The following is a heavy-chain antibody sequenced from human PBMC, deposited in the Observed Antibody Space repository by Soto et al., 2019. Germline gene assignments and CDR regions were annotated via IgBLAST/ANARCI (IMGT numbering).Heavy chain of an antibody. D-gene: IGHD6-13*01. CDR1: GYTFTSYG. CDR2: ISAYNGNT. J-gene: IGHJ4*02. CDR3: ASVSSSSCHDY. Sequence: QVQLVQSGAEVKKPGASVKVYCKASGYTFTSYGISWVRQAPAQGLEWMGWISAYNGNTNYAQKLQGRVTMTTDTATSTAYTELRSLRADETGVYYCASVSSSSCHDYWGQGTLVTFSS. V-gene: IGHV1-18*01.